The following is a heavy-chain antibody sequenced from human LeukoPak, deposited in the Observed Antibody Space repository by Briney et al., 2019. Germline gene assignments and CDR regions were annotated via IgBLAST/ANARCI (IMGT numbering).Heavy chain of an antibody. CDR1: GFTFTSSA. J-gene: IGHJ4*02. D-gene: IGHD3-3*01. CDR3: AADRGDYDFWSGYYSGSES. CDR2: IVVGSGNT. V-gene: IGHV1-58*01. Sequence: ASVKVSCKASGFTFTSSAVQWARQARGQRLEWIGWIVVGSGNTNYAQKFQERVTITRDMSTSTAYMELSSLRSEDTAVYYCAADRGDYDFWSGYYSGSESWGQGTLVTVSS.